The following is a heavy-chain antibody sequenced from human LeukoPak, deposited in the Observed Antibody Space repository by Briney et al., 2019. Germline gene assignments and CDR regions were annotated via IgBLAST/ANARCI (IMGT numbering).Heavy chain of an antibody. CDR1: GYTFTSYY. J-gene: IGHJ6*04. Sequence: ASVKVSCKASGYTFTSYYMHWVRQAPGQGREWMGIINPSGGSTSYAQKFQGRVTMTRDTSTSTVYMELSSLTSEDTAVYYCARDRSAAPTYSYSGMDVWGKGTTVTVSS. CDR2: INPSGGST. D-gene: IGHD2-15*01. V-gene: IGHV1-46*01. CDR3: ARDRSAAPTYSYSGMDV.